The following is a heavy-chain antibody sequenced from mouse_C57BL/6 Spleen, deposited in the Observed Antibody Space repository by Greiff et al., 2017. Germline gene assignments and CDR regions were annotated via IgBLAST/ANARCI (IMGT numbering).Heavy chain of an antibody. CDR3: AREGVANYYAMDY. CDR2: ISDGGSYT. D-gene: IGHD1-1*01. Sequence: DVKLVESGGGLVKPGGSLKLSCAASGFTFSSYAMSWVRQTPEKRLEWVATISDGGSYTYYPDNVKGRFTISRDNAKNNLYLQMSHLKSEDTAMYYCAREGVANYYAMDYWGQRTSVTVSS. CDR1: GFTFSSYA. V-gene: IGHV5-4*01. J-gene: IGHJ4*01.